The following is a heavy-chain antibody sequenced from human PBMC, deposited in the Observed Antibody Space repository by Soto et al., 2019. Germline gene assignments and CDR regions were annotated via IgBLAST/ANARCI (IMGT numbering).Heavy chain of an antibody. CDR2: ISSSGSTI. CDR1: GFTFSSYE. Sequence: GGSLRLSCAASGFTFSSYEMHWVRQAPGKGLEWVSYISSSGSTIYYADSVKGRFTISRDNAKNSLYLQMNSLRAEDTAVYYCARVEHWLVPVEWYYYGMDVWGHGTTVTVSS. V-gene: IGHV3-48*03. CDR3: ARVEHWLVPVEWYYYGMDV. D-gene: IGHD6-19*01. J-gene: IGHJ6*02.